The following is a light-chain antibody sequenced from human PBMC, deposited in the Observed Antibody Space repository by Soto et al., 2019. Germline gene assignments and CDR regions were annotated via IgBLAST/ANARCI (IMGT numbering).Light chain of an antibody. CDR2: RNN. Sequence: QSVLTQPPSASGTPRQRVTISCSGRSSNIEKNSVNWYQQFPGTAPKLLIYRNNQRPSGVPDRFSGSKSGTSASLAISGLRSEDEADYYCSVWDDSLDGRVFGGGTKVTVL. J-gene: IGLJ3*02. V-gene: IGLV1-44*01. CDR3: SVWDDSLDGRV. CDR1: SSNIEKNS.